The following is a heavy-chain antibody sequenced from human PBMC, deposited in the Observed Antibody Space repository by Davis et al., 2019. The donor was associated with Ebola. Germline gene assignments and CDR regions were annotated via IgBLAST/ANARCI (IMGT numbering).Heavy chain of an antibody. CDR2: ISSGHARV. CDR1: GFTFSDHF. J-gene: IGHJ6*03. Sequence: GESLKISCVASGFTFSDHFMIWIRQAPGKGLEWVSHISSGHARVYYADSVKGRLTISRDNSNNTLFLHMSRLRAEDTAMYYCAKDERFLENFLPYYMDIWGEGTTVTVFS. CDR3: AKDERFLENFLPYYMDI. V-gene: IGHV3-11*01. D-gene: IGHD3-3*01.